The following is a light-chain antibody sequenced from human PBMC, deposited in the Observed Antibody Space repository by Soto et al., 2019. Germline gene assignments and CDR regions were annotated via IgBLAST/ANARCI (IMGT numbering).Light chain of an antibody. J-gene: IGLJ1*01. CDR1: SSDVGTYNL. CDR2: EGS. Sequence: QSVLTQPASVSGSSGQSITISCTGTSSDVGTYNLVSWYQHHPGKAPKLMIYEGSKRPSGVSNRFSGSKSGNTASLTISGLQAEDEADYYCCSYAGSSTYVFGTGTKLTVL. CDR3: CSYAGSSTYV. V-gene: IGLV2-23*01.